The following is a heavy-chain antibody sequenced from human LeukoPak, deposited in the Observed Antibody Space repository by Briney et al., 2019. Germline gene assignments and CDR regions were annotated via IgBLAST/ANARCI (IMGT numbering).Heavy chain of an antibody. CDR2: INPGGDST. CDR1: GYTFTSYY. V-gene: IGHV1-46*01. D-gene: IGHD2-15*01. J-gene: IGHJ5*02. Sequence: GASVKVSCKASGYTFTSYYMHWVRQAPGQGLEWMGIINPGGDSTRYAQKFQGRVTMTRDTSTSTVYMELSSLRFEDTALYYCARVGGYCRGGGCYGWFDPWGQGTLVTVSS. CDR3: ARVGGYCRGGGCYGWFDP.